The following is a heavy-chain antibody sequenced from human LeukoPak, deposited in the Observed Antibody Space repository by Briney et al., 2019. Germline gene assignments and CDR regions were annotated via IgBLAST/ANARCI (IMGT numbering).Heavy chain of an antibody. D-gene: IGHD3-10*01. CDR2: IYTSGST. CDR3: ARVSFGSGSSLDY. J-gene: IGHJ4*02. Sequence: SETLSLTCTVSGGSISSGSYYWSWIRQPAGKGLEWMGRIYTSGSTNYNPSLKSRVTISVDTSKNQFSLKLSSVTAADTAVYYCARVSFGSGSSLDYWGQGTLVTVSS. CDR1: GGSISSGSYY. V-gene: IGHV4-61*02.